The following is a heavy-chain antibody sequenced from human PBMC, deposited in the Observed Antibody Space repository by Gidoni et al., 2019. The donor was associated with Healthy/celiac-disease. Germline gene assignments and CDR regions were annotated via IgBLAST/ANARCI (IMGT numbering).Heavy chain of an antibody. Sequence: EVQLVESGGGLVQPGGSLKLSCAASAFTFSGSAMHWVRQASGKGLEWVGRIRSKANSYATAYAASVKGRFTISRDDSKNTAYLQMNSLKTEDTAVYYCTSRSGGNSVYFDYWGQGTLVTVSS. D-gene: IGHD2-21*02. CDR1: AFTFSGSA. CDR2: IRSKANSYAT. CDR3: TSRSGGNSVYFDY. J-gene: IGHJ4*02. V-gene: IGHV3-73*01.